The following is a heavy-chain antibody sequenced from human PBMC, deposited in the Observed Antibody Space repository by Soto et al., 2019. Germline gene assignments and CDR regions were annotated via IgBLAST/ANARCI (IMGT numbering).Heavy chain of an antibody. CDR2: MNPNSGNT. V-gene: IGHV1-8*01. CDR1: VYTFTSYD. D-gene: IGHD3-10*01. Sequence: ASVKGSYKASVYTFTSYDINWVRQATGQGLEWMGWMNPNSGNTGYAQKFQGRVTMTRNTSISTAYMELSSLRSEDTAVYYCARVGVRGAAKYYGMDVWGQGTTVTVS. CDR3: ARVGVRGAAKYYGMDV. J-gene: IGHJ6*02.